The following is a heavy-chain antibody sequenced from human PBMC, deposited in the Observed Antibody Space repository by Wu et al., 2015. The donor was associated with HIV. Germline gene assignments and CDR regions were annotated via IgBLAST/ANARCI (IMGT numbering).Heavy chain of an antibody. CDR3: VGPYTGYAYDTFDV. J-gene: IGHJ3*01. V-gene: IGHV1-69*13. Sequence: QVQLVQSGAEVKKPGSSVKVSCKASGGTFSSRAISWVRQAPGQGLEWMGRIIPIFDRIHYKQKFQGRVFITADEATSTVYMELSSLSSDDTGVYYCVGPYTGYAYDTFDVWGQGTLVTVSS. D-gene: IGHD5-12*01. CDR1: GGTFSSRA. CDR2: IIPIFDRI.